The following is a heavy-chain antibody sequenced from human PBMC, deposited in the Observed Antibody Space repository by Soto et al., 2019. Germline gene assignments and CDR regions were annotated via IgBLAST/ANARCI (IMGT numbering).Heavy chain of an antibody. J-gene: IGHJ6*02. CDR3: ASSYSNYALIDYYYYGMDV. CDR1: GYTFTSYA. D-gene: IGHD4-4*01. CDR2: INAGNGNT. Sequence: GASVKVSCKASGYTFTSYAIHWVRQAPGQRHEGKGWINAGNGNTKYSQKFQGRVTITRDTSASTAYMELSSLRSEDTAVYYCASSYSNYALIDYYYYGMDVWGQGTTVTVSS. V-gene: IGHV1-3*01.